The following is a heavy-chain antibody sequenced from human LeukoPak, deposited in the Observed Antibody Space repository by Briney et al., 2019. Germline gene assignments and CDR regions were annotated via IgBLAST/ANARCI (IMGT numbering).Heavy chain of an antibody. D-gene: IGHD4-17*01. CDR2: ICGTGLEI. CDR3: ARELTTVTGFGDY. CDR1: GFTFNNYA. Sequence: GGSLRLSCAASGFTFNNYAMSWVREAPGKGLEWVSVICGTGLEIFYADSVRGGFTISRYNAKSSLYLQMNSLRAEDTAVYYCARELTTVTGFGDYWGQGTLVTVSS. J-gene: IGHJ4*02. V-gene: IGHV3-23*01.